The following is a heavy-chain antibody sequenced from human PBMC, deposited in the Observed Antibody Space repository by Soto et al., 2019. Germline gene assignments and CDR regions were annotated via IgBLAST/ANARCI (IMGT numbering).Heavy chain of an antibody. Sequence: QVQLQESGPGLVKPSETLSLTCTVSGGSISSYYWSWIRQPPGEGLEWIGYIYYSGSTNYNPSLKSRVTISVDTSKNQFSLKLSSVTAADTAVYYCARDVDGSGGYYYYMDVWGKGTTVTVSS. CDR2: IYYSGST. CDR1: GGSISSYY. D-gene: IGHD3-10*01. J-gene: IGHJ6*03. CDR3: ARDVDGSGGYYYYMDV. V-gene: IGHV4-59*01.